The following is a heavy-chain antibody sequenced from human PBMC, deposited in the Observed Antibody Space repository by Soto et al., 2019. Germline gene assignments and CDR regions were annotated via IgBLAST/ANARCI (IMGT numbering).Heavy chain of an antibody. D-gene: IGHD3-9*01. V-gene: IGHV1-3*01. J-gene: IGHJ4*02. Sequence: ASVKVSCKASGYTFTSYAMHWVRQAPGQRLEWMGWINAGNGNTKYSQKFQGRVTITRDTSASTAYMELSSLRSEDTAVYYCARDGGAYDILTGYYDYWGQGTLVTVSS. CDR3: ARDGGAYDILTGYYDY. CDR1: GYTFTSYA. CDR2: INAGNGNT.